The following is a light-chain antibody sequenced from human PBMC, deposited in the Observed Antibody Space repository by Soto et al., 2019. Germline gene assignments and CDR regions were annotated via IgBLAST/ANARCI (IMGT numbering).Light chain of an antibody. CDR3: QQYSSNSA. Sequence: DIQMTQSPSTLSASVGDRVTINCRASQSINSWLAWYQQKPGTAPKLLIYKASSLESGVPSRFSGSGSETDSTPTISRLQPDDFASYYRQQYSSNSAFGQGTKVEIK. V-gene: IGKV1-5*03. CDR2: KAS. CDR1: QSINSW. J-gene: IGKJ1*01.